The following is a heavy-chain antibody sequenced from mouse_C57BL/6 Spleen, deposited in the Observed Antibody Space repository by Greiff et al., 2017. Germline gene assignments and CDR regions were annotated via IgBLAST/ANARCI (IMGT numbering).Heavy chain of an antibody. D-gene: IGHD3-1*01. J-gene: IGHJ4*01. V-gene: IGHV1-26*01. Sequence: VQLQQSGPELVKPGASVKISCKASGYTFTDYYMNWVKQSHGKSLEWIGDINPNNGGTSYNQKFKGKATLTVDKSSSTAYMELRSLTSEDSAVYYCARGAFGYYAMDYWGQGTSVTVSS. CDR1: GYTFTDYY. CDR2: INPNNGGT. CDR3: ARGAFGYYAMDY.